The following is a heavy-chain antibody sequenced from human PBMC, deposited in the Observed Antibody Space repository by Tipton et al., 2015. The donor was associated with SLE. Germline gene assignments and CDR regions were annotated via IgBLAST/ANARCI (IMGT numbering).Heavy chain of an antibody. CDR2: ISSSSSYI. Sequence: SLRLSCVASGFTFSSYSMNWVRQAPGKGLEWVSSISSSSSYIYYADSVKGRFTISRDNAKNSLYLQMNSLRAEDTAVYYCAKVQGYFYYYGMDVWGQGTTVTVSS. CDR3: AKVQGYFYYYGMDV. CDR1: GFTFSSYS. V-gene: IGHV3-21*04. J-gene: IGHJ6*02.